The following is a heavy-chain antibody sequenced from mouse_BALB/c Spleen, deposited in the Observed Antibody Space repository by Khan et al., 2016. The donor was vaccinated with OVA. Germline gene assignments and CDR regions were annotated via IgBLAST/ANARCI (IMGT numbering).Heavy chain of an antibody. Sequence: EVQLVESGPGLVKPSQSLSLTCTVTGYSITSDYAWNWIRQFPENKLEWMGYISYSGRTSYNPSLKSRISVTRDTSKNQFFLQLNSVTTEDTATYYCAMVRTYWGQGTLVTVSA. V-gene: IGHV3-2*02. CDR3: AMVRTY. CDR1: GYSITSDYA. D-gene: IGHD2-1*01. J-gene: IGHJ3*01. CDR2: ISYSGRT.